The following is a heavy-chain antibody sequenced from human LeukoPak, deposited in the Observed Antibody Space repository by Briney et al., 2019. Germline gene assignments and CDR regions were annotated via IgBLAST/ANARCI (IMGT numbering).Heavy chain of an antibody. CDR1: GYTFTGYY. Sequence: ASVKVSCKASGYTFTGYYMHWVRQAPGQGLEWMGWINPNSGGTNYAQKFQGRVTMTRETSISTAYTELSRLRSDDTAVYYCARELYCGGDCYSYLDYWGQGTLVTVYS. J-gene: IGHJ4*02. CDR3: ARELYCGGDCYSYLDY. D-gene: IGHD2-21*02. CDR2: INPNSGGT. V-gene: IGHV1-2*02.